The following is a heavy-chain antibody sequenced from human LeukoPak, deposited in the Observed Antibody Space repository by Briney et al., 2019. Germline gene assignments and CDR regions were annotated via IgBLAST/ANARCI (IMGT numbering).Heavy chain of an antibody. V-gene: IGHV4-59*08. CDR3: ARHEKSSGWYYDY. Sequence: GSLRLSCAASGFTFSSYAMSWIRQPPGKGLEWIGYIYYSGSTNYNPSLKSRVTISVDTSKNQFSLKLTSVTAADTAVYYCARHEKSSGWYYDYWGQGTLVTVSS. J-gene: IGHJ4*02. CDR2: IYYSGST. D-gene: IGHD6-19*01. CDR1: GFTFSSYA.